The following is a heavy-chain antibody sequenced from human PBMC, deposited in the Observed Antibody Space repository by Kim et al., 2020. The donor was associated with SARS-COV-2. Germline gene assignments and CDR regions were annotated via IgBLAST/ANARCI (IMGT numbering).Heavy chain of an antibody. CDR2: IYYSGST. D-gene: IGHD3-22*01. J-gene: IGHJ3*02. Sequence: SETLSLTCTVSGGSISSSSYYWGWIRQPPGKGLEWIGSIYYSGSTYYNPSLKSRVTISVDTSKNQFSLKLSSVTAADTAVYYCARVRPTYYYDSSDAFDIWGQGTMVTVSS. V-gene: IGHV4-39*01. CDR1: GGSISSSSYY. CDR3: ARVRPTYYYDSSDAFDI.